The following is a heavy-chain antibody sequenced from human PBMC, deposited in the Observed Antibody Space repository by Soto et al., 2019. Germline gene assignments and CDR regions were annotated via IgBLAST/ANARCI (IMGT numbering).Heavy chain of an antibody. V-gene: IGHV4-59*01. J-gene: IGHJ4*02. D-gene: IGHD3-22*01. CDR2: IYYSGST. CDR1: GGSIRSYS. Sequence: SETLCLTCTVSGGSIRSYSWCWIRQPPGKGLEWIGYIYYSGSTNYNPSLKSRVTISVDTSKNQFSLKLSSVTAADTAVYYCARFDYYDSSVFFNFGPTWDKETLATVS. CDR3: ARFDYYDSSVFFNFGPT.